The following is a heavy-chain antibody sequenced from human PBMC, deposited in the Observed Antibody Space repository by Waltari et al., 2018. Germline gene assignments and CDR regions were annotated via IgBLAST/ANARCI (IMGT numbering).Heavy chain of an antibody. Sequence: QVQLQESGPGLVKPSETLSLTCTVYGGSISSYYWSWIRQPPGKGLEWIGYIYYSGSTNYNPSLKSRVTISVDTSKNQFSLKLSSVTAADTAVYYCARAYGDYVNWFDPWGQGTLVTVSS. CDR2: IYYSGST. CDR3: ARAYGDYVNWFDP. CDR1: GGSISSYY. J-gene: IGHJ5*02. D-gene: IGHD4-17*01. V-gene: IGHV4-59*01.